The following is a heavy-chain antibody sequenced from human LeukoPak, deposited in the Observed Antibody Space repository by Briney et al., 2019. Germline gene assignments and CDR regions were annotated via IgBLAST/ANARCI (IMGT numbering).Heavy chain of an antibody. CDR1: GFTFSSYA. V-gene: IGHV3-23*01. CDR2: ISGSGGST. D-gene: IGHD3-3*01. J-gene: IGHJ4*02. Sequence: GGSLRLSCAASGFTFSSYAMSWVRQAPGKGLEWVSAISGSGGSTYYADSVKCPFTIARDNSKNTLYLQMNSLRAEDTAVYYCAKKLQYYDFWSGYWEVSNFDYWGQGTLVTVSS. CDR3: AKKLQYYDFWSGYWEVSNFDY.